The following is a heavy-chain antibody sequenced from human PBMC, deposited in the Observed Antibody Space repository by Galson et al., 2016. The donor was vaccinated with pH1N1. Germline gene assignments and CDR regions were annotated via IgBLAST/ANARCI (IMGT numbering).Heavy chain of an antibody. CDR3: ARGLKIINQNVAIRGGFDS. CDR2: ISGSSSAI. V-gene: IGHV3-48*01. CDR1: KFTFSSYS. Sequence: CAASKFTFSSYSMNWVRQAPGKGLQWISYISGSSSAIFYADSVKGRFTISRDNANQLLYLQMNSLRADDTAVYFCARGLKIINQNVAIRGGFDSWGRGTQVIVSS. J-gene: IGHJ4*02. D-gene: IGHD3-16*01.